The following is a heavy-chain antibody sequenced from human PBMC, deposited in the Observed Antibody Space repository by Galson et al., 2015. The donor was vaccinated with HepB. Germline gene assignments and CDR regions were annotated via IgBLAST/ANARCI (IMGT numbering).Heavy chain of an antibody. CDR3: ARLGVTGPGRDY. CDR2: IYYSGST. V-gene: IGHV4-39*01. J-gene: IGHJ4*02. Sequence: ETLSLTCTVSGGSISSSSYYWGWIRQPPGKGLEWIGSIYYSGSTYYNPSLKSRVTISVDTSKNQFSLKLSSVTAADTAVYYCARLGVTGPGRDYWGQGALVTVSS. CDR1: GGSISSSSYY. D-gene: IGHD1-14*01.